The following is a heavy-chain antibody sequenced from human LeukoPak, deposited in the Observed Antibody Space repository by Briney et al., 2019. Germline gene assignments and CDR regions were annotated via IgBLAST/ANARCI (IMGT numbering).Heavy chain of an antibody. Sequence: GASVKVSCKASGYTFTSYAMNWVRQAPGQGLEWMGWINTNTGNPTYAQGFTGRFVSSLDTSVSTAYLQISSLKAEDTAVYYCARDGEWELGYYFDYWGQGTLVTVSS. CDR2: INTNTGNP. D-gene: IGHD1-26*01. CDR1: GYTFTSYA. J-gene: IGHJ4*02. V-gene: IGHV7-4-1*02. CDR3: ARDGEWELGYYFDY.